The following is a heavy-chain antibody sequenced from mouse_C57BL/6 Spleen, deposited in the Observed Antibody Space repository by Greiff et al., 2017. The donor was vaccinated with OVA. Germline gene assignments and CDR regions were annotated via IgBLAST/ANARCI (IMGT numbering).Heavy chain of an antibody. J-gene: IGHJ4*01. V-gene: IGHV1-55*01. D-gene: IGHD3-2*02. CDR3: ARGSAQAHYYAMDD. CDR2: IYPGSGST. Sequence: QVQLQQPGAELVKPGASVKMSCKASGYTFTSYWITWVKQRPGQGLEWIGDIYPGSGSTNYNEKFKSKATLTVDTSSSTAYMQLSSLTSEDSAVYYGARGSAQAHYYAMDDWGQGTSVTVSS. CDR1: GYTFTSYW.